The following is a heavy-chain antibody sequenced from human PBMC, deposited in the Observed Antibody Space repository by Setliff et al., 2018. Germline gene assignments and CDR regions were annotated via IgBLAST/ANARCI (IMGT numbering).Heavy chain of an antibody. CDR2: ISSSSTYI. D-gene: IGHD3-22*01. CDR1: GFTLRSYA. Sequence: LRLSCAASGFTLRSYAMHWVRQAPGKGLEWVSSISSSSTYIFYADSVKGRFTISRDNAKNSLYLQMDSLRAEDTAVYYCARDRSAYYYDSTGYYPKGYFDFRGQGTLVTVSS. V-gene: IGHV3-21*01. CDR3: ARDRSAYYYDSTGYYPKGYFDF. J-gene: IGHJ4*02.